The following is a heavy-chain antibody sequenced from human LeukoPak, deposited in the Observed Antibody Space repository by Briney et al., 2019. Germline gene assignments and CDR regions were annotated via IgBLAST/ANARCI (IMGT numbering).Heavy chain of an antibody. J-gene: IGHJ4*02. D-gene: IGHD3-16*01. CDR1: GYTFTSYG. CDR2: ISAYNGNT. CDR3: ARSTYYDYVWGSYSKYYFDY. Sequence: ASVKVSCKASGYTFTSYGISWVRQAPGQGLEWMGWISAYNGNTNCAQKLQGRVTMTTDTSTSTAYMELRSLRSDDTAVYYCARSTYYDYVWGSYSKYYFDYWGQGTLVTVSS. V-gene: IGHV1-18*01.